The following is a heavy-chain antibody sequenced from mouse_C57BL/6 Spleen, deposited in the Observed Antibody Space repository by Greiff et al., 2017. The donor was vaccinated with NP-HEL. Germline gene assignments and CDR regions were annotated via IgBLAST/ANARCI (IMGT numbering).Heavy chain of an antibody. D-gene: IGHD2-5*01. CDR1: GYTFTSYW. Sequence: QVQLKQPGAELVKPGASVKLSCKASGYTFTSYWMQWVKQRPGQGLEWIGEIDPSDSYTNYNQKFKGKATLTVDTSSSTAYMQLSSLTSEDSAVYYCARRTGNSNYGYWGQGTTLTVSS. CDR3: ARRTGNSNYGY. V-gene: IGHV1-50*01. CDR2: IDPSDSYT. J-gene: IGHJ2*01.